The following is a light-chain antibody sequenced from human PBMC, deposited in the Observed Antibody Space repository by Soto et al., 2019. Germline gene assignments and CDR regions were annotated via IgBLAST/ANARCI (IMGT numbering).Light chain of an antibody. V-gene: IGKV3-11*01. CDR2: DAS. CDR1: QSVSSY. CDR3: QQYSNWPLT. Sequence: IVVTQSTATLSLSAGERATPSCRASQSVSSYLAWYQQKPGQAPRLLIYDASNRATGIPARFSGSGSGTEFTLTISSRQSADFAVYYCQQYSNWPLTFGGGTKVDIK. J-gene: IGKJ4*01.